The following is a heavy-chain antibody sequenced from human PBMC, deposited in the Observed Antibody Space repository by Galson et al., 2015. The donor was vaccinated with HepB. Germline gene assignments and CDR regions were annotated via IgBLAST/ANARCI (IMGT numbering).Heavy chain of an antibody. J-gene: IGHJ4*02. Sequence: SLRLSCAASGFTFSISAMHWVRQSPRKGLEYVSSISNNGGYTHYADAVKGRFTISRDNSKNTLYLQMSNLRAEDTAVYHCVKRVGDYWGQGTLVTVSS. CDR3: VKRVGDY. D-gene: IGHD1-26*01. V-gene: IGHV3-64D*06. CDR1: GFTFSISA. CDR2: ISNNGGYT.